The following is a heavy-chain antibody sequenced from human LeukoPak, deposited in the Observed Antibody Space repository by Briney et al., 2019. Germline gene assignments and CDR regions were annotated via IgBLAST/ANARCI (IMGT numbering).Heavy chain of an antibody. CDR1: GGTFSSYA. D-gene: IGHD4-17*01. J-gene: IGHJ4*02. V-gene: IGHV1-18*01. CDR2: ISVYNGNT. Sequence: VASVKVSCKASGGTFSSYAISWVRQAPGQGLEWMGWISVYNGNTNYAQKLQGRVTMTTDTSTSTVYMEVRSLRSDDTAVYYCARGKGNYGDPASFDYWGQGTLVTVSS. CDR3: ARGKGNYGDPASFDY.